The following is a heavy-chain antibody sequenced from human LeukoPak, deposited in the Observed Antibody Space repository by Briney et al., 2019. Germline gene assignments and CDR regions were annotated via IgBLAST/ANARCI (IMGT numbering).Heavy chain of an antibody. V-gene: IGHV4-59*01. CDR1: GGSISSFY. Sequence: SETLSLTCTVSGGSISSFYWSWIRQPPGKGLKWIGYIYYSGSTNYNPPLKSRATISVDTSKNQFSLKLSSVTAADTAVYYCARGPAYCGGDCYDNWFDPWGQGTLVTVSS. CDR3: ARGPAYCGGDCYDNWFDP. D-gene: IGHD2-21*02. J-gene: IGHJ5*02. CDR2: IYYSGST.